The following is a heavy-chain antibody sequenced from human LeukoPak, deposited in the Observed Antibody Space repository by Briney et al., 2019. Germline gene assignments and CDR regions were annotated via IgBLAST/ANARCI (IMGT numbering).Heavy chain of an antibody. CDR2: ISHSGGNT. CDR1: GFTFSSHA. CDR3: ARGRYSGTTYYFDY. Sequence: GGSLRLSCAASGFTFSSHAMSWVRQAPGKGLEWVSAISHSGGNTYYADSVKGRFTISRDNSKNSLYLQMNSLRAEDTAMYYCARGRYSGTTYYFDYWGQGTLVTVSS. V-gene: IGHV3-23*01. D-gene: IGHD5-12*01. J-gene: IGHJ4*02.